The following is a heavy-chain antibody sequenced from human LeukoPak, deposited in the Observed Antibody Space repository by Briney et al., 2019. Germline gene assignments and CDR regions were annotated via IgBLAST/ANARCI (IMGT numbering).Heavy chain of an antibody. CDR1: GGSFSGYY. D-gene: IGHD4-17*01. Sequence: PSETLSLTCAVYGGSFSGYYWSWIRQPAGKGLEWIGRIYTSGSTNYNPSLKSRVTISVDTSKNQFSLKLSSVTAADTAVYYCARAPTYGDYWYFDLWGRGTLVTVSS. J-gene: IGHJ2*01. CDR3: ARAPTYGDYWYFDL. V-gene: IGHV4-59*10. CDR2: IYTSGST.